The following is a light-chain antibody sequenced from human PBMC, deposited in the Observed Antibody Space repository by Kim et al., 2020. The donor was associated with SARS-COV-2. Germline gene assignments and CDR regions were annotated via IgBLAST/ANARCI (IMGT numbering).Light chain of an antibody. CDR3: QQAISFPHT. V-gene: IGKV1-12*01. CDR1: QDSSIW. Sequence: SESVGERVTITCGASQDSSIWLAWYQQKPGKGPKLLIYTASSVQSGVPSRFSGSGSGTDFTLTISSLQPEDFATYYCQQAISFPHTFGQGTKLEI. CDR2: TAS. J-gene: IGKJ2*01.